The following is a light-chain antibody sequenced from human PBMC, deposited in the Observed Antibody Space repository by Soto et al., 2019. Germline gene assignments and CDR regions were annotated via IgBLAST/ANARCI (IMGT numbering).Light chain of an antibody. V-gene: IGLV2-11*01. CDR2: DVS. Sequence: QSALTQPRSVSGSPGQSVTISCTGTSSDVGGYNYVSWYQQHPGKAPKLMIFDVSKRPSGVPDRFSGSKSANTASLTISGLQAEYYADYCCSSYLGTYTSVFGTGPKFTVL. CDR3: SSYLGTYTSV. J-gene: IGLJ1*01. CDR1: SSDVGGYNY.